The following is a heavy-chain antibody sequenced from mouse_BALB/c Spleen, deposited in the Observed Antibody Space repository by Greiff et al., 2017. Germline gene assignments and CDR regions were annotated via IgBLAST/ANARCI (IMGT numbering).Heavy chain of an antibody. J-gene: IGHJ3*01. Sequence: VQLQQSGTVLARPGASVKMSCKASGYSFTSYWMHWVKQRPGQGLEWIGAIYPGNSDTSYNQKFKGKAKLTAVTSASTAYMELSSLTNEDSAVYYCTGRGIYYDYDRAWFAYWGQGTLVTVSA. D-gene: IGHD2-4*01. V-gene: IGHV1-5*01. CDR1: GYSFTSYW. CDR3: TGRGIYYDYDRAWFAY. CDR2: IYPGNSDT.